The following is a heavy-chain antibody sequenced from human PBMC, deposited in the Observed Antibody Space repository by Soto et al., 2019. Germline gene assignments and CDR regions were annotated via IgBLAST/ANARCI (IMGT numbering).Heavy chain of an antibody. J-gene: IGHJ2*01. V-gene: IGHV4-31*03. CDR3: AILLRRYSSGWYFDL. D-gene: IGHD6-19*01. CDR2: IYYSGST. CDR1: GGSISSGGYY. Sequence: QVQLQESGPGLVKPSQTLSLTCTVSGGSISSGGYYWSWIRQHPGKGLEWIGYIYYSGSTYYNPSPKSRVTIAVDSSKNQFSLKLSSVTAADTAVYYCAILLRRYSSGWYFDLWGRGTLVTVSS.